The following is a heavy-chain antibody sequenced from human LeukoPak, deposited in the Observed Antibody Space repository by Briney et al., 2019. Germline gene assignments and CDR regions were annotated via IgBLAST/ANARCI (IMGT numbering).Heavy chain of an antibody. CDR3: ARGGASGYTYG. CDR1: GGPISSFY. V-gene: IGHV4-59*01. CDR2: IYYTGST. Sequence: SETLSLTCTVSGGPISSFYWSWIRQPPGKGLEWIGFIYYTGSTDYNPSLKSRVTISVDTSKNQVSLQLLSVTAAETAVYYCARGGASGYTYGWGQGTMVTVSS. J-gene: IGHJ3*01. D-gene: IGHD5-18*01.